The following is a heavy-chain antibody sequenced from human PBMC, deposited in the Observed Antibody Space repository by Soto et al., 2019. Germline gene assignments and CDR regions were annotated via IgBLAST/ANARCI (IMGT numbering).Heavy chain of an antibody. Sequence: ASVKVSCKASGYTFTSYAMHWVRQAPGQRLEWMGWINAGNGNTKYSQKFQGRVTITRDTSASTAYMELRSLRSDDTAVYYCARVGRQWLADLDYWGQGTLVTVSS. CDR3: ARVGRQWLADLDY. D-gene: IGHD6-19*01. J-gene: IGHJ4*02. V-gene: IGHV1-3*01. CDR2: INAGNGNT. CDR1: GYTFTSYA.